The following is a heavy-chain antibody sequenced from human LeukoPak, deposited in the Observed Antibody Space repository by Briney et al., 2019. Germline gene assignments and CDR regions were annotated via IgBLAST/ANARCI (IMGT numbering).Heavy chain of an antibody. Sequence: GASVKVSCKASGYTFTGYYMHWVRQAPGQGLEWMGWINPNSGGTNYAQKFQGRVTTTRDTSISTAYMELSRLRSDDTAVYYCARDLVAARLPDYWGQGTLVTVSS. J-gene: IGHJ4*02. D-gene: IGHD6-6*01. CDR1: GYTFTGYY. CDR2: INPNSGGT. V-gene: IGHV1-2*02. CDR3: ARDLVAARLPDY.